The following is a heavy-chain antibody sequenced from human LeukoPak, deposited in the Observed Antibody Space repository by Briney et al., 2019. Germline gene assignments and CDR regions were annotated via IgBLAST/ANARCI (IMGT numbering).Heavy chain of an antibody. CDR2: ITSYNGNT. CDR3: ARDSSGWSDYYYYGMDV. J-gene: IGHJ6*02. D-gene: IGHD6-19*01. Sequence: ASVKVSCKASGYIFASYGISWVRQAPGQGLEWMGWITSYNGNTNYAQKLQGRVTMTTDTSTSTAYMELRSLRSDDTAVYYCARDSSGWSDYYYYGMDVWGQGTTVTVSS. CDR1: GYIFASYG. V-gene: IGHV1-18*01.